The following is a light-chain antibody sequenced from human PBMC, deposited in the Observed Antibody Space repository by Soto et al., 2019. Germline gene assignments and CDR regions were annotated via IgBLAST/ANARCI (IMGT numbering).Light chain of an antibody. CDR3: QQYSSSPLT. Sequence: EIVMTQSPATLSVSPGERATLSCRASQSVTSNYLAWYHQKPGQAPRLLIYGTSNRATGVPDRFRGSGSGTDFTLTISRLEPEDFALYYCQQYSSSPLTFGGGTKVDIK. V-gene: IGKV3-20*01. J-gene: IGKJ4*01. CDR2: GTS. CDR1: QSVTSNY.